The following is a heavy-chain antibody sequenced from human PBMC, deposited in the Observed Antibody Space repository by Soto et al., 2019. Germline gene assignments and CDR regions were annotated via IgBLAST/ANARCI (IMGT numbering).Heavy chain of an antibody. V-gene: IGHV3-15*01. CDR1: GFTFNNAW. J-gene: IGHJ4*02. Sequence: PGGSLRLSCATSGFTFNNAWMNWVRQAPGKGLEWVGRIKSNPAGGTVDYTAPVKGRFTISRDDSENTLYLQMDSLRPEDTAVYYCATSRASCFCFDYWGQGALVTVLL. D-gene: IGHD2-2*01. CDR2: IKSNPAGGTV. CDR3: ATSRASCFCFDY.